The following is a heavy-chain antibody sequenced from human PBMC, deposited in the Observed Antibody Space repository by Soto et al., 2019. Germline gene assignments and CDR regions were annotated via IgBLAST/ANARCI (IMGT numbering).Heavy chain of an antibody. J-gene: IGHJ4*02. CDR2: IYYSGST. D-gene: IGHD6-13*01. CDR1: GGSISSVGYY. CDR3: ARDYGQQRIDY. V-gene: IGHV4-31*03. Sequence: TLSLTCTVSGGSISSVGYYWSWIRQHPGKGLEWIGYIYYSGSTYYNPSLKSRVTISVDTSKNQFSLKLSSVTAADTAVYYCARDYGQQRIDYWGQGTLVTVSS.